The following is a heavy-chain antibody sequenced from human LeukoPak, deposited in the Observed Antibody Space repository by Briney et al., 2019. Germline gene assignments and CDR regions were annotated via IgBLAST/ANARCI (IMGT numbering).Heavy chain of an antibody. J-gene: IGHJ4*02. D-gene: IGHD3-16*02. V-gene: IGHV3-15*01. CDR1: GFTFSSYW. CDR2: IKSKTDGGTT. Sequence: GGSLRLSCAASGFTFSSYWMSWVRQAPGQGLDWVGRIKSKTDGGTTDYAAPVKGRFTISRDDSKNTLYLQMNSLKTEDTAVYYCTTWLRLGELSLWYYFDYWGQGSLVTVSS. CDR3: TTWLRLGELSLWYYFDY.